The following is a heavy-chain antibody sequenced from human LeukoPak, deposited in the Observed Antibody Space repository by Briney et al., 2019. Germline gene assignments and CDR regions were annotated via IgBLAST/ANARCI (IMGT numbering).Heavy chain of an antibody. Sequence: PGGSLRLSCAASGFTFSNYAMNWVRQAPGKGLGWVAAILGNGRSTYYTDSVKGRFTISRDNSKNTLYLQMHTLRVEDTAVYYCGTPQSPSRGFYMDVWGKGTTVTVSS. CDR1: GFTFSNYA. J-gene: IGHJ6*03. CDR3: GTPQSPSRGFYMDV. V-gene: IGHV3-23*01. CDR2: ILGNGRST.